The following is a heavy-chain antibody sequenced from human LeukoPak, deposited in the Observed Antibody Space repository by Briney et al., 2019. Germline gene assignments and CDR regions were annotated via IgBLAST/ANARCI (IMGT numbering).Heavy chain of an antibody. CDR3: ARRRGSSSSDY. V-gene: IGHV3-7*01. CDR2: IKKDGGEK. CDR1: GFTFSSYW. Sequence: PGGSLRLSCAASGFTFSSYWMSWVRQAPGKGLEWVANIKKDGGEKYYVDSVKGRFTISRDNAKNSLYLQMNSLRAEDTAVYYCARRRGSSSSDYWGQGTLVTVSS. J-gene: IGHJ4*02. D-gene: IGHD6-13*01.